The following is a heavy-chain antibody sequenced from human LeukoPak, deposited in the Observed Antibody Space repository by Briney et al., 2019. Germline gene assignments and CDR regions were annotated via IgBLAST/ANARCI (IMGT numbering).Heavy chain of an antibody. CDR1: GFIFSSYW. CDR2: IKEDGSAK. CDR3: VMDMDV. J-gene: IGHJ6*02. Sequence: GGSLRLSCAASGFIFSSYWMNWVRQAPGKGLEWVANIKEDGSAKYYVDSVKGRFTISRDNAKNSLYLQMNSLRAEDTAVYYCVMDMDVWGQGATVTVSS. V-gene: IGHV3-7*05.